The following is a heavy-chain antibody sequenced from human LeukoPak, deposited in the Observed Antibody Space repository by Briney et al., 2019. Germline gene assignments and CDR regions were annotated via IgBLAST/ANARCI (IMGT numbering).Heavy chain of an antibody. Sequence: SETLSLTCTVSGGSISSSSYYWGWIRQPPGTGLEWIGSIYYSGSTYYNPSLKSRVTISVDTSKNQFSLKLSSVTAADTAVYYCARDGGPYDYVWGSSVDAFDIWGQGTMVTVSS. D-gene: IGHD3-16*01. CDR3: ARDGGPYDYVWGSSVDAFDI. V-gene: IGHV4-39*07. CDR2: IYYSGST. CDR1: GGSISSSSYY. J-gene: IGHJ3*02.